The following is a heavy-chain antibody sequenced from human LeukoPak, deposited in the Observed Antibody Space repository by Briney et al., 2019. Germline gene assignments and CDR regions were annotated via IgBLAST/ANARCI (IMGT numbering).Heavy chain of an antibody. CDR2: IKLDGSEK. V-gene: IGHV3-7*03. J-gene: IGHJ6*02. Sequence: DPGGSLRLSCVASGFTFGKYWMSWVRQAPGKGLEWVANIKLDGSEKNYVDSVKGRFTISRDNTKNSLYLQMNSLRAEDTAVYYCAKVLGHDSNGNYWYGMDVWGQGTTVTVSS. CDR3: AKVLGHDSNGNYWYGMDV. D-gene: IGHD3-22*01. CDR1: GFTFGKYW.